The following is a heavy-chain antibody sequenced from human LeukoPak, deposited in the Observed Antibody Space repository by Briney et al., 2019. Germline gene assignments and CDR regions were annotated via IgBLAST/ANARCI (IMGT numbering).Heavy chain of an antibody. CDR2: IYYTGST. V-gene: IGHV4-39*01. CDR1: GGSIISSSDY. J-gene: IGHJ4*02. CDR3: ARHSIRDNSHYAY. D-gene: IGHD1-26*01. Sequence: PSETLSLTCTVSGGSIISSSDYWGWIRQPPGQGLEWIASIYYTGSTYYNPSLKSRVTISIETPKNDCSLRLRSVTAADTAVYYCARHSIRDNSHYAYWGQGTLVTVSS.